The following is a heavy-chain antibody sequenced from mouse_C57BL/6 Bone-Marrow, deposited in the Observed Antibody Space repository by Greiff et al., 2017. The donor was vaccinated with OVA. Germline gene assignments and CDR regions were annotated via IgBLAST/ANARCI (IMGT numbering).Heavy chain of an antibody. CDR3: ARDQIQVSPRPYGNYVYYSAMDN. J-gene: IGHJ4*01. CDR2: IDPSDSYT. D-gene: IGHD2-1*01. Sequence: QVQLQQPGAELVKPGASVKLSCKASGYTFTSYWMQWVIQRPGQGLEWIGEIDPSDSYTNYNQKFKGKATLTVDTSSSTAYMQLSSLTSEDSAVYYCARDQIQVSPRPYGNYVYYSAMDNWGQGTSVTASS. CDR1: GYTFTSYW. V-gene: IGHV1-50*01.